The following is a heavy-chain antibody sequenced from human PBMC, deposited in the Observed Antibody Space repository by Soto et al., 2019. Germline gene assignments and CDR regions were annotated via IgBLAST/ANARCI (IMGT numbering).Heavy chain of an antibody. D-gene: IGHD6-6*01. CDR1: GFTFSSYG. CDR2: ISYDGSNK. J-gene: IGHJ6*02. Sequence: QVQLVESGGGVVQPGRSLRLSCAASGFTFSSYGMHWVRQAPGKWLEWVAVISYDGSNKYYADSVKGRFTISRDNSKNTLYLRMNSLRAEDRGVYYCAKDRIAARHYYGMDVWGQGTTVTVSS. CDR3: AKDRIAARHYYGMDV. V-gene: IGHV3-30*18.